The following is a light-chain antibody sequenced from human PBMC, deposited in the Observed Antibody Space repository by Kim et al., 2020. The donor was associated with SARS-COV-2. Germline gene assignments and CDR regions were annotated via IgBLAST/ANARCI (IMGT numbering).Light chain of an antibody. J-gene: IGLJ1*01. Sequence: GQSVTITCTGTNNDVGRFDYVSWYQKHPGKAPKLIIFEVRQRPSGVPDRFSGSKSNNTASLTVSGLQAEDEAYYYCTSYFAYNIFVFGTGTKVTVL. CDR1: NNDVGRFDY. CDR3: TSYFAYNIFV. V-gene: IGLV2-8*01. CDR2: EVR.